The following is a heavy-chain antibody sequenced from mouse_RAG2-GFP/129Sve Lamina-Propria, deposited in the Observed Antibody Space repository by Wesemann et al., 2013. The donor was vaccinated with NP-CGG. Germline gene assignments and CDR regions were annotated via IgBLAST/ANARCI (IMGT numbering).Heavy chain of an antibody. CDR3: ARTGDFDY. Sequence: GNGATSYNQKFKGKATLTVVKSSSTAYMQLSSLTSEDSAVYYCARTGDFDYWGQGTTLTVSS. J-gene: IGHJ2*01. D-gene: IGHD4-1*01. V-gene: IGHV1-12*01. CDR2: GNGAT.